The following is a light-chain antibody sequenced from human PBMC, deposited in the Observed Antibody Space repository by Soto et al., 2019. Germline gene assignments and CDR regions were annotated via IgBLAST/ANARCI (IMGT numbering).Light chain of an antibody. CDR3: QQYGSSPRT. V-gene: IGKV3-20*01. J-gene: IGKJ1*01. CDR1: QSVSSIY. Sequence: EIVLTQSPGTLSLSPGERATLSCRASQSVSSIYLAWYQQKPGQAPRLLIYGASSRATGIPDRFSGSGSGTDFTLTISRLEPEDFALYYCQQYGSSPRTFGQGTKVDNK. CDR2: GAS.